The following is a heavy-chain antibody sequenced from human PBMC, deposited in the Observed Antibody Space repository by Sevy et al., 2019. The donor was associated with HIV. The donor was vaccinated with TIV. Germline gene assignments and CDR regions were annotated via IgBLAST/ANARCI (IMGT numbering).Heavy chain of an antibody. Sequence: GGSLRLSCAGSGFSFKNVWMTWVRQTPGKGLEWVGHEKRKSDGGSIDYGSPVNGRFTISRDDSKDMLYLQMSSLKTEDTGVYYCATVLGAGAAGAFEIWGQGTMVTVSS. D-gene: IGHD1-26*01. CDR1: GFSFKNVW. CDR2: EKRKSDGGSI. V-gene: IGHV3-15*01. J-gene: IGHJ3*02. CDR3: ATVLGAGAAGAFEI.